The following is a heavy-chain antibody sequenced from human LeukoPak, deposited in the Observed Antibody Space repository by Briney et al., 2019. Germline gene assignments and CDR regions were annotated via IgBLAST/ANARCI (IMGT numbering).Heavy chain of an antibody. CDR1: GYTFTGYY. V-gene: IGHV1-2*02. D-gene: IGHD2/OR15-2a*01. CDR3: ARVLRHPQRYYFDY. J-gene: IGHJ4*02. CDR2: INSNSGGT. Sequence: ASVKVSCKASGYTFTGYYMHWVRQAPGQGLEWMGWINSNSGGTNYAQKFQGRVTMTRDTSISTAYMELSRLRSDDTAVYYCARVLRHPQRYYFDYWGQGTLVTVSS.